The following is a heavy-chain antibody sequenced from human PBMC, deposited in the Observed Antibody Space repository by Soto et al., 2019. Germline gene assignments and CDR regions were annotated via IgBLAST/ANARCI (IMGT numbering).Heavy chain of an antibody. CDR2: MSRNGDNT. V-gene: IGHV3-23*01. D-gene: IGHD3-22*01. Sequence: GGSLRLSCAASGFAFSIYAMTWVRQAPGKGLEWVSSMSRNGDNTYYADSVKGRFNISRDNSKNTLYLQMNSLRAEDTAIYYCAKDESNSNPLYYFDFWGPGTLVTVSS. J-gene: IGHJ4*02. CDR1: GFAFSIYA. CDR3: AKDESNSNPLYYFDF.